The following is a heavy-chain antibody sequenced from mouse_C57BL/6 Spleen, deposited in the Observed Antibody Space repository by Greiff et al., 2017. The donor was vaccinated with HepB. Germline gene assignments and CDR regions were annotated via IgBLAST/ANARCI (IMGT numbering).Heavy chain of an antibody. D-gene: IGHD2-4*01. J-gene: IGHJ3*01. CDR2: IDPEDGET. CDR1: GFNIKDYY. CDR3: ASYYDYDGAWFSY. Sequence: EVKLVESGAELVKPGASVKLSCTASGFNIKDYYMHWVKQRTEQGLEWIGRIDPEDGETKYAQKFQGTATITADTSSNTAYLQLSSLTSEDTAVYYCASYYDYDGAWFSYCGQGTLVTVSA. V-gene: IGHV14-2*01.